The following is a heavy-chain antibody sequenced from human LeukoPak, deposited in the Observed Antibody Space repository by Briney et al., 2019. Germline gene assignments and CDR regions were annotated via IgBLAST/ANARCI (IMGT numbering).Heavy chain of an antibody. J-gene: IGHJ4*02. CDR1: GYTFTSYD. D-gene: IGHD6-13*01. Sequence: ASVKVSCKASGYTFTSYDINWVRQATGQGLEWMGWMNPNSGNTGYAQKFQGRVTMTTDTSTSTAYMELRSLRSDDTAVYYCARAHKSVAAAGQCDYWGQGTLVTVSS. V-gene: IGHV1-8*01. CDR3: ARAHKSVAAAGQCDY. CDR2: MNPNSGNT.